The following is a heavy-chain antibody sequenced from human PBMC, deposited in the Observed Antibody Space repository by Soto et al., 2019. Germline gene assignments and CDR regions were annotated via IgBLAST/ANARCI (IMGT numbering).Heavy chain of an antibody. CDR2: IKSKTDGGTT. CDR3: TTGLGAAAGTWYYYGMDV. CDR1: GFTFSNAW. Sequence: GGSLRLSCAASGFTFSNAWMSWVRQAPGKGLERVGRIKSKTDGGTTDYAAPVKGRFTISRDDSKTTLYLQMNSLKTEDTAVYYCTTGLGAAAGTWYYYGMDVWGKGPTVT. J-gene: IGHJ6*04. D-gene: IGHD6-13*01. V-gene: IGHV3-15*01.